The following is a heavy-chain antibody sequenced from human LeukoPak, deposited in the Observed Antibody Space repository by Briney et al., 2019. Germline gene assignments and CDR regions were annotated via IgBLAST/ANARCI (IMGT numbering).Heavy chain of an antibody. CDR1: GFTFSSYA. CDR2: ISSNGGRT. CDR3: VPIAVAGFFDY. Sequence: GGSLRLSCEASGFTFSSYAMHWVRQAPGKGLEYVTAISSNGGRTYYADSVKGRFTISRDNSKDTLNLQMSSLRAEDTAVYYCVPIAVAGFFDYWGQGTLVTVSS. D-gene: IGHD6-19*01. J-gene: IGHJ4*02. V-gene: IGHV3-64D*09.